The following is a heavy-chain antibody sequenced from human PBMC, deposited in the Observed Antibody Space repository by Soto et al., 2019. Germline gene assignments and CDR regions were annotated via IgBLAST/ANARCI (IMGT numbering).Heavy chain of an antibody. J-gene: IGHJ4*02. CDR3: ARVNPADSSGYYSHFDY. CDR2: IIPIFGTA. Sequence: QVQLVQSGAEVKKPGSSVKVSCKASGGTFSSYAISWVRQAPGQGLAWMGGIIPIFGTANYAQKFQGRVTITADESTSTAYMELSSLRSEDTAVYYCARVNPADSSGYYSHFDYWGQGTLVTVSS. V-gene: IGHV1-69*01. CDR1: GGTFSSYA. D-gene: IGHD3-22*01.